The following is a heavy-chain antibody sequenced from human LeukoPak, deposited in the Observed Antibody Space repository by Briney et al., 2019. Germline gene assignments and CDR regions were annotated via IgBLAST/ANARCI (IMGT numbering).Heavy chain of an antibody. D-gene: IGHD5-12*01. CDR3: ARPRGYSGWTWFDP. Sequence: KPSETLSLTCTVSGGSISDYYWTWIRQPPEKGLEWIGYIHSIGGTNYNPSLKSRVTISVDTSKNQFSLKLSSVTAADTAVYYCARPRGYSGWTWFDPWGQGTLVTVSS. CDR2: IHSIGGT. J-gene: IGHJ5*02. V-gene: IGHV4-59*12. CDR1: GGSISDYY.